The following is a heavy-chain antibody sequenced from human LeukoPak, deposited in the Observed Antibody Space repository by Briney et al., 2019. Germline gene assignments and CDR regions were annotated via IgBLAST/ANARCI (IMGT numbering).Heavy chain of an antibody. CDR3: ARAGPIINGYNPGLFDY. Sequence: SEPLSLTCTVSGGSISGYYRSWFRQPPGKGLEWIGYFFNSGSTNYNPSLKSRVTISVDTSKNHFSLRLSSVTAADAAVYYCARAGPIINGYNPGLFDYWGQGTLVTVSS. V-gene: IGHV4-59*01. CDR2: FFNSGST. CDR1: GGSISGYY. J-gene: IGHJ4*02. D-gene: IGHD5-24*01.